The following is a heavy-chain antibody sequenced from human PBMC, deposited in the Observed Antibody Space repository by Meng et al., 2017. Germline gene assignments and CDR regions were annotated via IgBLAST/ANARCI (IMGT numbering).Heavy chain of an antibody. CDR2: IGTAGDT. D-gene: IGHD6-19*01. CDR1: GFTFSSYD. V-gene: IGHV3-13*01. CDR3: TRDRHPQSGWYQVPYYYYGMDV. J-gene: IGHJ6*02. Sequence: GESLKISCAASGFTFSSYDMHWVRQATGKGLEWVSAIGTAGDTYYPGSVKGRLTISRENAKNSLYLQMISLRAGDTAVYYCTRDRHPQSGWYQVPYYYYGMDVWGQGTTVTVSS.